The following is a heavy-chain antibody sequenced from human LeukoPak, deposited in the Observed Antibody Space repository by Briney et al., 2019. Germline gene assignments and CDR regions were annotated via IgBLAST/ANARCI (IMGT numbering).Heavy chain of an antibody. CDR2: IVVGSGNT. CDR1: GFTFTSSA. J-gene: IGHJ4*02. CDR3: ARDTEIVGAMLLFDY. Sequence: ASVKVSCKASGFTFTSSAMQWVRQARGQRLEWIGWIVVGSGNTNYAQKFQERVTITRDMSTSTAYMELSSLRSEDTAVYYCARDTEIVGAMLLFDYWGQGTLVTVSS. V-gene: IGHV1-58*02. D-gene: IGHD1-26*01.